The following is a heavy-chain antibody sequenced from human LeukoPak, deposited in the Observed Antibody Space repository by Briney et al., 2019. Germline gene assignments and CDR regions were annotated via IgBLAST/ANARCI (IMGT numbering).Heavy chain of an antibody. CDR1: GGTFSSYA. Sequence: SVKVSCKASGGTFSSYAISWVRRAPGQGLEWMGRIIPILGIANYAQKFQGRVTITADKSTSTAYMELSSLRSEDTAVYYCARDRVSGSGSYYYNWGQGTLVTVSS. CDR3: ARDRVSGSGSYYYN. D-gene: IGHD3-10*01. V-gene: IGHV1-69*04. J-gene: IGHJ4*02. CDR2: IIPILGIA.